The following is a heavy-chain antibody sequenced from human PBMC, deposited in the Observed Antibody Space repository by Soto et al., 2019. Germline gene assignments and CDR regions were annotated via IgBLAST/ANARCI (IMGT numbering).Heavy chain of an antibody. V-gene: IGHV3-15*01. J-gene: IGHJ4*01. CDR2: IKSKNNGGIT. CDR1: GFTLSDAW. D-gene: IGHD2-15*01. Sequence: EVQLVESGGGLVKPGGSLTLSWAGSGFTLSDAWVSLVRPAPGKGLEWVGRIKSKNNGGITDYAAPVKGRFIISRDESQNTLYLQMNSLGTVATAVYYCSADFGAMVDGTPGLYDDWGKGALVTVSS. CDR3: SADFGAMVDGTPGLYDD.